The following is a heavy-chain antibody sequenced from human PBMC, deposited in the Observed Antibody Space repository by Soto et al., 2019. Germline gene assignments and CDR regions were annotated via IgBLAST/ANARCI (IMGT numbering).Heavy chain of an antibody. J-gene: IGHJ3*02. CDR2: INPNSGGT. CDR3: ARGGGTGTTVPGAFDI. D-gene: IGHD1-1*01. Sequence: RASVKVSCKASGYTFTGYYMHWVRQAPGQGLEWMGWINPNSGGTNYAQKFQGWVTMTRDTSISTAYMELSRLRSDDTAVYYCARGGGTGTTVPGAFDIWGQGTMVTVSS. V-gene: IGHV1-2*04. CDR1: GYTFTGYY.